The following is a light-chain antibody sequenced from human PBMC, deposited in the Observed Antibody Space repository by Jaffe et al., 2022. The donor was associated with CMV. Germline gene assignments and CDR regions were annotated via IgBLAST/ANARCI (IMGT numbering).Light chain of an antibody. J-gene: IGLJ3*02. Sequence: SYVLTQPPSVSVAPGETARITCGGNNIGSKSVHWYQQKPGQAPVLVIYSNSDRPSGIPERFSGSNSGNTATLTINRVEAGDEADYYCHVWDSSSDHHVIGGGTKLTVL. V-gene: IGLV3-21*04. CDR1: NIGSKS. CDR3: HVWDSSSDHHV. CDR2: SNS.